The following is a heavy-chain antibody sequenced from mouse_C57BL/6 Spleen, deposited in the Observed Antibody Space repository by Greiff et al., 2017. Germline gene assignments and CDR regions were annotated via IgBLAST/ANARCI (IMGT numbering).Heavy chain of an antibody. V-gene: IGHV1-69*01. CDR2: IDPSDSYT. CDR3: ARKRGTTVPYFDY. J-gene: IGHJ2*01. Sequence: VQLQQPGAELVMPGASVKLSCKASGYTFTSYWMHWVKQRPGQGLELIGEIDPSDSYTNYNQKFKGKSTLTVDKSSSTAYMQLSSLTSEDSAVYYCARKRGTTVPYFDYWGQGTTLTVSS. CDR1: GYTFTSYW. D-gene: IGHD1-1*01.